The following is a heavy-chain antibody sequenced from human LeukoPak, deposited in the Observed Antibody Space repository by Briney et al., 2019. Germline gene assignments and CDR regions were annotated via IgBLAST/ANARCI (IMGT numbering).Heavy chain of an antibody. D-gene: IGHD6-19*01. J-gene: IGHJ4*02. Sequence: GESLKISCKASGYKFPSYWIGWVRQMPGKGLEWMGMIYPGDSDTRYSPSFEGQVTISADQSVSTAYLQWSSLKASDTALYYCVRQGGRGGSIWGSSGCWGQGTLVTVSS. CDR2: IYPGDSDT. V-gene: IGHV5-51*01. CDR1: GYKFPSYW. CDR3: VRQGGRGGSIWGSSGC.